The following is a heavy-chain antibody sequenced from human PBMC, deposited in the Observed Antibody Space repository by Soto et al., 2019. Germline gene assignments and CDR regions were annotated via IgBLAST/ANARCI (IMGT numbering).Heavy chain of an antibody. CDR2: ISYDGSNK. CDR3: ARDPLGHWYFDL. J-gene: IGHJ2*01. V-gene: IGHV3-30*04. D-gene: IGHD3-10*01. Sequence: GESLKISCAASGFTFSSYAMHWVRQAPGKGLEWVAVISYDGSNKYYADSVKGRFTISRDNSKNTLYLQMNSLRAEDTAVYYCARDPLGHWYFDLWGRGTLVTVSS. CDR1: GFTFSSYA.